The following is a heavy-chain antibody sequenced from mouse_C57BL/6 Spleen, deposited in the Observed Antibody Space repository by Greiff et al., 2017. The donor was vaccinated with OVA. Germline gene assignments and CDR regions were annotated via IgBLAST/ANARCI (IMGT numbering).Heavy chain of an antibody. CDR3: ARRGDDYFQAWFAY. Sequence: VQLQQPGAELVRPGSSVKLSCKASGYTFTSYWMDWVKQRPGQGLEWIGNIYPSDSETHYNQKFKDKATLTVDKSSSTAYMQLSSLTSEDSAVYYCARRGDDYFQAWFAYWGQGTLVTVSA. CDR2: IYPSDSET. J-gene: IGHJ3*01. V-gene: IGHV1-61*01. D-gene: IGHD2-4*01. CDR1: GYTFTSYW.